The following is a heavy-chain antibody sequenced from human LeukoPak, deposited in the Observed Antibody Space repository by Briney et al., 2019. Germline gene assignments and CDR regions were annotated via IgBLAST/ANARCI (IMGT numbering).Heavy chain of an antibody. CDR1: GFTFSSYA. Sequence: GRSLRLSCAASGFTFSSYAMHWVRQAPGKGLEWVAVISYDGSNKYYADSVKGRFTISRDNSKNTLYLQMNSLRAEDTAVYYCAKEGSSTSGRYFDYWGQGTLVTVSS. CDR3: AKEGSSTSGRYFDY. D-gene: IGHD2-2*01. J-gene: IGHJ4*02. CDR2: ISYDGSNK. V-gene: IGHV3-30-3*01.